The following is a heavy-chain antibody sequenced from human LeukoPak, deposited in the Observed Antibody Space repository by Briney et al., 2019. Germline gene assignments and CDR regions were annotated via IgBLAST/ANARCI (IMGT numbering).Heavy chain of an antibody. J-gene: IGHJ4*02. CDR3: ARRAGAYSHPYDY. CDR1: GFTFSSYG. Sequence: GGSLRLSCAASGFTFSSYGMSWVRQAPGKGLEWVSAISGSGGSTYYSDSVKGRFTISRDNSKNTLYLQMNSLRAEDTAVYYYARRAGAYSHPYDYWGQGTLVTVSS. D-gene: IGHD4/OR15-4a*01. CDR2: ISGSGGST. V-gene: IGHV3-23*01.